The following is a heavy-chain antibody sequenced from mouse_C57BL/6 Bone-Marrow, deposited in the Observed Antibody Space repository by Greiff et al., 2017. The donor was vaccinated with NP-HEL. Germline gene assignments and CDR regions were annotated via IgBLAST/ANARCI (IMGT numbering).Heavy chain of an antibody. V-gene: IGHV2-2*01. CDR1: GFSLTSYG. Sequence: VQLQQSGPGLVQPSQSLSITCTVSGFSLTSYGVHWVRQSPGKGLEWLGVIWSGGSTDYNAAFISRLSISKDNSKSQVFFKMNSLQADDTAIYYCARGGKAYWGQGTLVTVSA. CDR3: ARGGKAY. CDR2: IWSGGST. J-gene: IGHJ3*01.